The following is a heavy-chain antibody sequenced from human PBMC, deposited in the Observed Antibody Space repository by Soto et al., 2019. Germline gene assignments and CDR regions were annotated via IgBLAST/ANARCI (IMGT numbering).Heavy chain of an antibody. D-gene: IGHD3-3*01. V-gene: IGHV3-23*01. CDR1: GFTFSSYA. CDR2: ISGSGGST. Sequence: GGSLRLSCAASGFTFSSYAMSWVRQAPGKGLEWASAISGSGGSTYYADSVKGRFTISRDNSKNTLYLQMISLRAEDTAVYYCAKSHNRITIFGVVIISYFDYWGQGTLVTVSS. J-gene: IGHJ4*02. CDR3: AKSHNRITIFGVVIISYFDY.